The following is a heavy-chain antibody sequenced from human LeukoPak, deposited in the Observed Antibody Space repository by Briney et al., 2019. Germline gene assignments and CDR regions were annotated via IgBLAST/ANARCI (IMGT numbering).Heavy chain of an antibody. CDR2: ISSNGGST. Sequence: GGSLRLSCAASGFTFDDYAMHWVRQAPGKGLEYVSAISSNGGSTYYANSVKGRFTISRDNSKNTLYLQMGSLRAEDMAVYYCARWGQLAFDYWGQGTLVTVSS. D-gene: IGHD6-6*01. CDR1: GFTFDDYA. V-gene: IGHV3-64*01. CDR3: ARWGQLAFDY. J-gene: IGHJ4*02.